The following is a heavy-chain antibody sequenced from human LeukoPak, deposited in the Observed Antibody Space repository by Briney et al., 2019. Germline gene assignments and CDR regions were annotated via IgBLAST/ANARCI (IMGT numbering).Heavy chain of an antibody. V-gene: IGHV3-23*01. D-gene: IGHD1-26*01. J-gene: IGHJ4*02. CDR3: AKGSGSYLSPLYYFDY. CDR1: GFAFSSYA. CDR2: ISGSGGST. Sequence: GGSLRLSWAASGFAFSSYAMSWVRQAPGKGLEWVSAISGSGGSTYYADSVKGRFTISRDNSKNTLYLQMNSLRAEDTAVYYCAKGSGSYLSPLYYFDYWGQGTLVTVSS.